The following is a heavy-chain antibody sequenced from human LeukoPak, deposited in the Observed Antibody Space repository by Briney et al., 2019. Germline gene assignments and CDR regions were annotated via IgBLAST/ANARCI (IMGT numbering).Heavy chain of an antibody. CDR1: GFSFSVYE. D-gene: IGHD5-18*01. CDR2: ISSSGTTT. V-gene: IGHV3-48*03. Sequence: PGGCLRLSCAASGFSFSVYEMHWVRQAPGKGLEWISDISSSGTTTYYADSVKGRFTISRDNAKNSLYLQMNSLRAEDTAVYYCTTLTVDTNFDYWGQGTLVTVSS. CDR3: TTLTVDTNFDY. J-gene: IGHJ4*02.